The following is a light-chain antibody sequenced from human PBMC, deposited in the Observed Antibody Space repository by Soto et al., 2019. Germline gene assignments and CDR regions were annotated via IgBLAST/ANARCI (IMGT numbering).Light chain of an antibody. V-gene: IGKV3D-20*01. CDR2: DAS. CDR1: QSVNAGY. CDR3: QQYGSSPLT. Sequence: ETVLTQSPATLSLSPGERATLSCGASQSVNAGYLAWYQQKPGLAPRLLIYDASSRATGIPDRFSGSGSGTDFNLTISRLEPEDFAVYYCQQYGSSPLTFGGGTKVDIK. J-gene: IGKJ4*01.